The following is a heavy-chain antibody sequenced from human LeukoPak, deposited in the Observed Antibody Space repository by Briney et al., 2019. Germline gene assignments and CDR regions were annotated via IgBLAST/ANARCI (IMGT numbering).Heavy chain of an antibody. CDR2: INPNSGGT. J-gene: IGHJ6*03. CDR1: GYTFTGYY. Sequence: ASVKVSCKASGYTFTGYYMHWVRQAPGQGLEWMGWINPNSGGTNYAQNFQGRVTMTSDTSISTAYMELSRLRSDDTAVYYCARTRSGYCSGDSCYNYYYMDVWGKGTTVTVSS. D-gene: IGHD2-15*01. V-gene: IGHV1-2*02. CDR3: ARTRSGYCSGDSCYNYYYMDV.